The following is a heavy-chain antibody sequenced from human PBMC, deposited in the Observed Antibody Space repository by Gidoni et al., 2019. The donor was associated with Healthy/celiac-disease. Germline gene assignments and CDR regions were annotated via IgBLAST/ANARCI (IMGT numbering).Heavy chain of an antibody. V-gene: IGHV3-23*01. Sequence: EVQLLESGGGLVQPGGSLRLSCAASGFTFSSYAMSWVRQAPGKGLEWVSAISGSGGSTYYADSVKGRFTISRDNSKNTLYLQMNSLRAEDTAVYYCAKGPPGYCSSTSCNYWYFDLWGRGTLVTVSS. CDR2: ISGSGGST. CDR1: GFTFSSYA. D-gene: IGHD2-2*03. J-gene: IGHJ2*01. CDR3: AKGPPGYCSSTSCNYWYFDL.